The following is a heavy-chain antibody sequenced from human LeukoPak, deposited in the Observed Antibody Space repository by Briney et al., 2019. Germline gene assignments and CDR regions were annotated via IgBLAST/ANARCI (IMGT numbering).Heavy chain of an antibody. CDR3: ARGRSIAARPPLGY. J-gene: IGHJ4*02. CDR2: IIPIFGTA. CDR1: GGTFSSYA. Sequence: SVKVSCKASGGTFSSYAISWVRQAPGQGLEWMGGIIPIFGTANYAQKFQGRVTITADESTSTAYMELSSLRSEDTAVYYCARGRSIAARPPLGYWGQGTLVTVSS. V-gene: IGHV1-69*13. D-gene: IGHD6-6*01.